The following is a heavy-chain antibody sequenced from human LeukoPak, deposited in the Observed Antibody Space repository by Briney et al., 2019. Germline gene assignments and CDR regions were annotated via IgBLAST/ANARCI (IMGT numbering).Heavy chain of an antibody. CDR3: ARESLQMHMASDAFDI. D-gene: IGHD5-24*01. Sequence: GASLKVSCKPSGYTFTGYYMHWVRQAPGQGLEWMGWINPNSGDTNYAQKFQGRVTMTRDTSISTAYMELSTLSSDDTAVYYCARESLQMHMASDAFDIWGQGTMVTVSS. CDR2: INPNSGDT. CDR1: GYTFTGYY. V-gene: IGHV1-2*02. J-gene: IGHJ3*02.